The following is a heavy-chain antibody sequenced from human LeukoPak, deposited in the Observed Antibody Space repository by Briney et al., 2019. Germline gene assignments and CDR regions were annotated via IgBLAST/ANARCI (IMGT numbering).Heavy chain of an antibody. CDR2: IQYDGSNK. Sequence: PGGSLRLSCAASGFTFSSYAMSWVRQAPGKGLEWVAFIQYDGSNKYYADSVKGRFTISRDNSKNTLFLQMNSLRVEDTAVYYCAKEDSNSGYNFDYWGQGTLVTVSS. CDR3: AKEDSNSGYNFDY. D-gene: IGHD3-22*01. J-gene: IGHJ4*02. CDR1: GFTFSSYA. V-gene: IGHV3-30*02.